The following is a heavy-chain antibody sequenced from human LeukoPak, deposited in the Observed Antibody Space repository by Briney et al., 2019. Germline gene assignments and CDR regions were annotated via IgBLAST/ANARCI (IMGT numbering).Heavy chain of an antibody. V-gene: IGHV4-34*01. CDR3: AKEAKYYDILIGYYRSFYYFDY. Sequence: PSETLSLTCAVYGGSFSGYYWSWIRQPPGKGLEWIGEINHSGSTNYNPSLKSRVTISVDTSKNQFSLKLSSVTAADTAVYYCAKEAKYYDILIGYYRSFYYFDYWGQGTLVTVSS. J-gene: IGHJ4*02. D-gene: IGHD3-9*01. CDR2: INHSGST. CDR1: GGSFSGYY.